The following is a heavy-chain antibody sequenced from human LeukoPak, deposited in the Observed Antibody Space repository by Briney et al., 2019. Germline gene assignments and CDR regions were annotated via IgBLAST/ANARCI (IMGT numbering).Heavy chain of an antibody. CDR1: GYTFTSYY. V-gene: IGHV1-46*01. CDR3: ARPRRAYYGSGSYYRGCAFDI. Sequence: ASVKVSCKASGYTFTSYYMHWVRQAPGQGLEWMGIINPSGGSTSYAQKFQGRVTMTRDTSTSTVYMELSSLRSEDTAVYYCARPRRAYYGSGSYYRGCAFDIWGQGTMVTVSS. CDR2: INPSGGST. D-gene: IGHD3-10*01. J-gene: IGHJ3*02.